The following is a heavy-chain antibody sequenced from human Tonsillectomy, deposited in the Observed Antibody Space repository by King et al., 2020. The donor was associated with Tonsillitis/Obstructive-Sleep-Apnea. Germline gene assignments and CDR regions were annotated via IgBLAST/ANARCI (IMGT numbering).Heavy chain of an antibody. J-gene: IGHJ3*02. D-gene: IGHD5-12*01. CDR1: GFTFGDYT. CDR3: IRGGGPTKGAFDI. V-gene: IGHV3-49*03. Sequence: LVESGGGLEQLGRSLRLSCTASGFTFGDYTVNWLRQAPGKGLEWLGFIRTKAYGGTTEYAAPVKGRFTISRDDSKSIAYLQMNSLKIEDTAVYYCIRGGGPTKGAFDIWGQGTMVTVSS. CDR2: IRTKAYGGTT.